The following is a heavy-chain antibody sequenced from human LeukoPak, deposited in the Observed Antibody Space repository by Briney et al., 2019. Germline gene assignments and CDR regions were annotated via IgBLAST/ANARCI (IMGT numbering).Heavy chain of an antibody. V-gene: IGHV3-7*04. D-gene: IGHD5-24*01. Sequence: GGSLRLSCTASGFTFSSYWMNWVRQAPGKGLEWVANIRQDGSEKYYVDSVKGRFTISRDNAKKSLYLQMNSLRAEDTAVYYCARETEMANLDYWGQGTLVTVSS. CDR2: IRQDGSEK. CDR1: GFTFSSYW. J-gene: IGHJ4*02. CDR3: ARETEMANLDY.